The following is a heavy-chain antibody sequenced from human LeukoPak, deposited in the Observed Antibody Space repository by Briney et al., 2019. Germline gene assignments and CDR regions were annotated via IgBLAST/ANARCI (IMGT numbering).Heavy chain of an antibody. CDR3: ARNQVVGAGDYFDY. CDR2: INPSGGST. D-gene: IGHD1-26*01. V-gene: IGHV1-46*01. Sequence: GASVTVSCKASGGTFSSYAISWVRQAPGQGLEWMGIINPSGGSTSYAQKFQGRVTMTRDTSTSTVYMELSSLRSEDTAVYYCARNQVVGAGDYFDYWGQGTLVTASS. J-gene: IGHJ4*02. CDR1: GGTFSSYA.